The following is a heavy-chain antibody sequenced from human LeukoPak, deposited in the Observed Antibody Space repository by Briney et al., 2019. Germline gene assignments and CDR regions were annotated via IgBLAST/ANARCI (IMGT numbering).Heavy chain of an antibody. J-gene: IGHJ6*04. CDR3: TRDIVVVPAAIYYYYYYGMDV. V-gene: IGHV3-49*04. CDR1: GLTFGDYA. CDR2: IRSKAYGGTT. D-gene: IGHD2-2*01. Sequence: GGSLRLSCTASGLTFGDYAMSWVRQAPGKGLEWVGFIRSKAYGGTTEYAASVKGRFTISRDDSKSIAYLQMNSLKTEDTAVYYCTRDIVVVPAAIYYYYYYGMDVWGKGTTVTASS.